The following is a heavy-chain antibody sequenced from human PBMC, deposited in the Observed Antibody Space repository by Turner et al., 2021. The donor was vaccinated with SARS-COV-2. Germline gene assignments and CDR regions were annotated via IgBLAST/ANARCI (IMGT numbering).Heavy chain of an antibody. CDR2: ISGNGDST. V-gene: IGHV3-23*01. Sequence: EVQLLESGGGLIQLGGSLRLSCSASGFTFRISAMSWVRQAPGNGLEWVSSISGNGDSTYYADSVKGRFTISRDNSKNTLYLQMHSLRAEDTAVYYCAKDLAAYYDSSGYYSYYYGVDVWGQGTTVTVSS. J-gene: IGHJ6*02. D-gene: IGHD3-22*01. CDR3: AKDLAAYYDSSGYYSYYYGVDV. CDR1: GFTFRISA.